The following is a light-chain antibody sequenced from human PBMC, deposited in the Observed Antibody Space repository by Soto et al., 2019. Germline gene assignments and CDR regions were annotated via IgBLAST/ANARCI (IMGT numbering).Light chain of an antibody. Sequence: EIVLTQSPATLSLSPGERAALSCRASQSVSSHLAWYQQKPGQAPRLLIYDASNRATGIPARFSSSGSGTDFTLIISSLEPEDLAVYYCQQRSNWPLTFGGGTKVEIK. CDR1: QSVSSH. V-gene: IGKV3-11*01. CDR3: QQRSNWPLT. CDR2: DAS. J-gene: IGKJ4*01.